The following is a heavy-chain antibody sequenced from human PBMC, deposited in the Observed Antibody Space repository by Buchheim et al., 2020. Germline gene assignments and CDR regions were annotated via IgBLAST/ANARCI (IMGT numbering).Heavy chain of an antibody. CDR1: GFTFSIYD. Sequence: EVQLLQSGGGLVQPGGSLRLSCAVSGFTFSIYDMTWVRQAPGKGLEWVSSISRTGDGTTYADSVKGRFTISSNNSKNTLYLQMNSLRAEDTAVYYCARSDNWNQDYWGQGTL. CDR3: ARSDNWNQDY. J-gene: IGHJ4*02. D-gene: IGHD1-1*01. CDR2: ISRTGDGT. V-gene: IGHV3-23*01.